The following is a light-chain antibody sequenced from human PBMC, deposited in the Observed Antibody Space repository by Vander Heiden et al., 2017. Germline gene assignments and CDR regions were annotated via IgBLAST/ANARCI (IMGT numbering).Light chain of an antibody. CDR2: DAS. J-gene: IGKJ3*01. V-gene: IGKV1-13*02. CDR1: QGISSA. CDR3: QQYNSYLPYT. Sequence: AIQLTQSPSSLSASVGDRVTITCRASQGISSALAWYQQKPGKAPKLLIYDASSLESGVPSRFSGSGYGTDFTLTISSRQPEDFAAYYCQQYNSYLPYTFGHGTKVDIK.